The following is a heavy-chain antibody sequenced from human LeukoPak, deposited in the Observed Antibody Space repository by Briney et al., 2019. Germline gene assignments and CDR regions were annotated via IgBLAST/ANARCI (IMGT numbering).Heavy chain of an antibody. CDR3: ATSADYGDYFDY. J-gene: IGHJ4*02. CDR1: GYTFTTYG. Sequence: VKVSCKTSGYTFTTYGITWVRQAPGQGLEWMGWTNPDNGNTNYAQKFQGRVSITTDTSTRTAYMELRSLRSDDTAVYYCATSADYGDYFDYWGQGTLVTVSS. V-gene: IGHV1-18*01. D-gene: IGHD4-17*01. CDR2: TNPDNGNT.